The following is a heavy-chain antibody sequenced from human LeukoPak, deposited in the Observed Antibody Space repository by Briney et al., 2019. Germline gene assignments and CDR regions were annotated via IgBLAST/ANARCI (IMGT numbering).Heavy chain of an antibody. V-gene: IGHV3-53*01. D-gene: IGHD3-16*01. CDR2: IYSGDRT. CDR3: ARDWGDD. CDR1: GFTFSTYE. J-gene: IGHJ4*02. Sequence: GGSLRLSCAASGFTFSTYEMNWVRQAPGKGLEWVSVIYSGDRTYYADSVKGRFTISRDNSKNTLYLQMNSLRAEDTAMYYCARDWGDDWGQGNLVTVSS.